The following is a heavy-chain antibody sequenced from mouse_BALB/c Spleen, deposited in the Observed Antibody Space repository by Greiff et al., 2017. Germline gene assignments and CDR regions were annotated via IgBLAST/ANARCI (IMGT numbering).Heavy chain of an antibody. CDR3: ARREGYDYDWFAY. D-gene: IGHD2-4*01. CDR1: GFTFSSYG. CDR2: ISSGGSYT. V-gene: IGHV5-6*01. Sequence: EVQLVESGGDLVKPGGSLKLSCAASGFTFSSYGMSWVRQTPDKRLEWVATISSGGSYTYYPDSVKGRFTISRDNAKNTLYLQMSSLKSEDTAMYYCARREGYDYDWFAYWGQGTLVTVSA. J-gene: IGHJ3*01.